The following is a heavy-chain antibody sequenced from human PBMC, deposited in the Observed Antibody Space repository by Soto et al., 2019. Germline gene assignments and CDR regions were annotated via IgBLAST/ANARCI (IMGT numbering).Heavy chain of an antibody. J-gene: IGHJ4*02. V-gene: IGHV3-33*01. Sequence: GGSLRLSCAASGFTFSSYGMHWARQAPGKGLEWVAVIWYDGSNKYYADSVKGRFTISRDNSKNTLYLQMNSLRAEDTAVYYCARGPQYGSETYYFDYWGQGTLVTVSS. D-gene: IGHD3-10*01. CDR2: IWYDGSNK. CDR1: GFTFSSYG. CDR3: ARGPQYGSETYYFDY.